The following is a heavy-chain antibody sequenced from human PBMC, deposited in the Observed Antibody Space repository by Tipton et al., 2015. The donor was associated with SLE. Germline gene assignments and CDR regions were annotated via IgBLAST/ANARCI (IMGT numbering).Heavy chain of an antibody. V-gene: IGHV4-38-2*01. Sequence: TLSLTCAVSGFSLTSDYYWGWIRQPPGKGLEWIGSVYHSGRTYYNPSLKSRVTISVHTSKNQFSLKLSSVTAADTAVYYCARAGGSATVTTSGYYGMDVWGQGTTVTVSS. CDR2: VYHSGRT. D-gene: IGHD4-17*01. CDR1: GFSLTSDYY. J-gene: IGHJ6*02. CDR3: ARAGGSATVTTSGYYGMDV.